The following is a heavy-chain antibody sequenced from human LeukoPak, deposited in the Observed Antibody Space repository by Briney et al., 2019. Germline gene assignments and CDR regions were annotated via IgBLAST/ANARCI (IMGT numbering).Heavy chain of an antibody. V-gene: IGHV4-30-4*01. CDR1: GGSISSGDSF. CDR3: ARWVGYCSGGSCYRDKYYFDY. Sequence: SETLSLTCTVSGGSISSGDSFWSWIRQAPGKGLEWIGYINYSGSTYYNPSLKSRLLISADMSKNQFSLKLSSVTAADTAVYYCARWVGYCSGGSCYRDKYYFDYWGQGTLVTVSS. D-gene: IGHD2-15*01. J-gene: IGHJ4*02. CDR2: INYSGST.